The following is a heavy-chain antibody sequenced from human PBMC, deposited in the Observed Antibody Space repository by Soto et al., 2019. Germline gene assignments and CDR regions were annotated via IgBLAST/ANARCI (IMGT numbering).Heavy chain of an antibody. CDR1: GFTFSNAW. V-gene: IGHV3-15*07. CDR2: IKSTTDGGTT. Sequence: EVQLVESGGGLVKPGGSLRLSCAASGFTFSNAWMNLLRQAPGQGLEWVGRIKSTTDGGTTDYAAPVKGRFTISRDDSKNTLYLQMNSLKTEDTAVYYCTSRIKITFGGYWGQGTLVTVSS. CDR3: TSRIKITFGGY. J-gene: IGHJ4*02. D-gene: IGHD3-16*01.